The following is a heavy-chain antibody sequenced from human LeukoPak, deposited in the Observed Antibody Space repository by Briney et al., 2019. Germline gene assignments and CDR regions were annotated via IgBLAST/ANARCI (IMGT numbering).Heavy chain of an antibody. CDR2: ISGYSSNT. D-gene: IGHD3-16*01. V-gene: IGHV1-18*01. J-gene: IGHJ3*02. Sequence: ASVKVSCKAYGYTFMGHGITWVRQAPGQGLEWMGWISGYSSNTNYAQRLQGRVTMTTDTSTNTAYMELRSLISDDTAVYYCARATGTWGHDGFDIWGQGTMVTVSS. CDR3: ARATGTWGHDGFDI. CDR1: GYTFMGHG.